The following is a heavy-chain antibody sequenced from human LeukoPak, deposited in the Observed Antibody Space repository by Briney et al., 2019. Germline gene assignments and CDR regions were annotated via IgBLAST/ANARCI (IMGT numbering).Heavy chain of an antibody. V-gene: IGHV1-69*01. J-gene: IGHJ5*02. CDR1: GTXXXYA. CDR3: ARDVVPAAIVNWFDP. D-gene: IGHD2-2*01. Sequence: GTXXXYAISWVRQAPGQGLEWMGGIIPIFGTANYAQKFQGRVTITADESTSTAYMELSSLRSEDTAVYYCARDVVPAAIVNWFDPWGQGTLVTVSS. CDR2: IIPIFGTA.